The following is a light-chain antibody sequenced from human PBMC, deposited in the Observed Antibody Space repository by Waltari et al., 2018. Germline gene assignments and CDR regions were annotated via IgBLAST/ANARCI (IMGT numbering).Light chain of an antibody. Sequence: QSALTQPASVSGSPGQSITLSCTGTSRAIGAYNAVPWYQQHPGKAPKVVIYDVHKRPSGVSNRFSGSMSGNTASLTISGLQTEDEADYYCSSKTTRDTRLFGGGTKLTVL. CDR3: SSKTTRDTRL. V-gene: IGLV2-14*03. CDR2: DVH. CDR1: SRAIGAYNA. J-gene: IGLJ3*02.